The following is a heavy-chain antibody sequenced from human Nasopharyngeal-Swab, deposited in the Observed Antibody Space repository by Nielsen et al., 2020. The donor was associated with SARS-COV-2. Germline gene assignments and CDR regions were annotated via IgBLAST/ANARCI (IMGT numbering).Heavy chain of an antibody. CDR1: GFTFSSYS. D-gene: IGHD3-22*01. CDR2: ISSSSSYI. J-gene: IGHJ4*02. Sequence: GESLKISCAASGFTFSSYSMNWVRQAPGKGLEWVSSISSSSSYIYYADSVKGRFTISRDNAKNSLYLQMNSLRAEDTAAYYCARAPQTTYYYDSSGYSYYFDYWGQGTLVTVSS. V-gene: IGHV3-21*01. CDR3: ARAPQTTYYYDSSGYSYYFDY.